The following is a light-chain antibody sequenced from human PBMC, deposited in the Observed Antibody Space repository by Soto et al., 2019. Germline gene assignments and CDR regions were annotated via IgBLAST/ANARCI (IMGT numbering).Light chain of an antibody. CDR2: EVS. CDR3: SSYAGSNIVV. J-gene: IGLJ2*01. CDR1: TSDVGGYNY. V-gene: IGLV2-8*01. Sequence: QSALTQPPSASGSPGQSVTISCTRTTSDVGGYNYVSWYQQHPGKAPKLMIYEVSKRPSGVPDRFSGSKSGNTASLTVSGLQAEDEDDYYCSSYAGSNIVVFGGGTKLPVL.